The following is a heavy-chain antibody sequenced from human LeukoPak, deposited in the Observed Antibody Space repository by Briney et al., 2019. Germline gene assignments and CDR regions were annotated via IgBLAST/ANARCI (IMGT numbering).Heavy chain of an antibody. Sequence: SETLSLTCTVSGGSISSYYWSRIRQPPGKGLEWIGYIYYSGTTNYNPSLKSRATISVDTSKNQFSLKLISVTAADTAVYYCARDSGYWYFYLWGRGTLVTVSS. V-gene: IGHV4-59*01. CDR3: ARDSGYWYFYL. CDR1: GGSISSYY. CDR2: IYYSGTT. D-gene: IGHD3-10*01. J-gene: IGHJ2*01.